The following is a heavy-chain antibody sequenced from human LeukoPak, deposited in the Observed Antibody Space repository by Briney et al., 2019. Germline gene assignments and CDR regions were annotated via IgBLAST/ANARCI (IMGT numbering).Heavy chain of an antibody. CDR3: ARDHGYCSGGSCYRYNWFDP. D-gene: IGHD2-15*01. V-gene: IGHV4-38-2*02. CDR2: IYHSGST. Sequence: SETLSLTCTVSGYSTSSGYYWGWIRQPPGKGLEWIGSIYHSGSTYYNPSPKSRVTISVDTSKNQFSLKLSSVTAADTAVYYCARDHGYCSGGSCYRYNWFDPWGQGTLVTVSS. CDR1: GYSTSSGYY. J-gene: IGHJ5*02.